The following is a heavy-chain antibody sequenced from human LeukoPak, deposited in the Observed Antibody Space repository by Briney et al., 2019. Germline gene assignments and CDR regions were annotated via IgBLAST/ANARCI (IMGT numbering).Heavy chain of an antibody. D-gene: IGHD3-22*01. J-gene: IGHJ4*02. CDR1: GYTFTDYY. V-gene: IGHV1-2*02. CDR2: INPNSGGT. Sequence: ASVKVSCKASGYTFTDYYMHWVRQAPGQGLEWMGWINPNSGGTNYAQKFQGRVTMTRDTSISTAYMELSRLRSDDTAVYYCARVCLGVYYYGSSGYSHLDYWGQGTLVTVSS. CDR3: ARVCLGVYYYGSSGYSHLDY.